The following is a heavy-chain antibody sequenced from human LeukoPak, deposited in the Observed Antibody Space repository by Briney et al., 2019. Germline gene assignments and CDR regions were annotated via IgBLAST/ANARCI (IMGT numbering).Heavy chain of an antibody. CDR1: GASIGSDY. J-gene: IGHJ6*02. D-gene: IGHD2-2*02. CDR3: ARHLWGAAIYV. V-gene: IGHV4-59*08. Sequence: PSETLSLTCSVSGASIGSDYWSWIRQPPGKGLEWIRHIYDSGSTNYNSSLKSRVTISIDTSKNQFSLNLSSATAADTAVYYCARHLWGAAIYVWGPGTTVTVSS. CDR2: IYDSGST.